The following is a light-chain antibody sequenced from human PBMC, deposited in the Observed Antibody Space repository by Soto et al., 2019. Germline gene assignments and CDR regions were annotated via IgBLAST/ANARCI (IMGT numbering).Light chain of an antibody. V-gene: IGLV1-40*01. Sequence: QSVLTQPPSVSGAPGQRVTISCTGTSSNIGADFDVQWYQQVPGTAPKLLIYTNTNRPSGVPDRFSGSKSGTSASLAISGLQAEDEADYYCQSYDSSLGDQMVFGGGTKLTVL. CDR3: QSYDSSLGDQMV. J-gene: IGLJ3*02. CDR1: SSNIGADFD. CDR2: TNT.